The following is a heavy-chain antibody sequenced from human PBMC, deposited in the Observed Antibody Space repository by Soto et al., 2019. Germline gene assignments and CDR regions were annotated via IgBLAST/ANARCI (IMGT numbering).Heavy chain of an antibody. V-gene: IGHV3-11*03. CDR3: ATGQQVRMADI. D-gene: IGHD6-13*01. J-gene: IGHJ3*02. Sequence: QVQLLESGGGLVKPGGSLRLSCAASGFSVSAYYMGWIRQPPGKGLEWISYISGDSVDTNHADSVKGRFTISRDNAKNSLYLQMNSLRDEDTGVYFCATGQQVRMADIWGQGTMVTVSS. CDR1: GFSVSAYY. CDR2: ISGDSVDT.